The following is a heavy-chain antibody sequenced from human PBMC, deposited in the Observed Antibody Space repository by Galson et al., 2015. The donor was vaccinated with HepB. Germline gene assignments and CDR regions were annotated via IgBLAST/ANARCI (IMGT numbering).Heavy chain of an antibody. Sequence: SLRLSCAASGFTFSDYYMDWVRQAPGKGLEWVGRIRHKARRYTTDYVASVEGRFTISRDNSKNSLYLQMDSLKTEDTAVYYCSRTLPGIDLDYWSQGTLVTVSS. CDR1: GFTFSDYY. CDR2: IRHKARRYTT. J-gene: IGHJ4*02. CDR3: SRTLPGIDLDY. D-gene: IGHD3-3*02. V-gene: IGHV3-72*01.